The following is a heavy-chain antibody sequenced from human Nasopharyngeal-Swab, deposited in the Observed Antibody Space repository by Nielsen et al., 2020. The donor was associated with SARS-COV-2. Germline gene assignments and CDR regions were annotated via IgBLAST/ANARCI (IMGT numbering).Heavy chain of an antibody. CDR3: ARDAKAAADYFDY. D-gene: IGHD6-13*01. V-gene: IGHV1-69*13. CDR2: IIPIFGTA. J-gene: IGHJ4*02. CDR1: GGTFSSYA. Sequence: VKVSCKASGGTFSSYAISWVRQAPGQGLEWMGEIIPIFGTANYAQKFQGRVTITADESTSTAYMELSSLRSEDTAVYYCARDAKAAADYFDYWGQGTLVTVSS.